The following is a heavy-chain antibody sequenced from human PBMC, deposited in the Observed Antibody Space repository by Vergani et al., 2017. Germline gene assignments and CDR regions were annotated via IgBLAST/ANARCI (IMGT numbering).Heavy chain of an antibody. J-gene: IGHJ3*02. Sequence: QVQLQASGPGLVKPSQTLSLTCPVSGGSFNSGSYYWSWLRQPAGKRLEWIGRIHTNGVIHYNPSLNSRATISVETSRNQISLKLTPVTATDTAIYFCARGNPYVDFDIWGQGTMITVSS. CDR2: IHTNGVI. V-gene: IGHV4-61*02. D-gene: IGHD3-16*01. CDR3: ARGNPYVDFDI. CDR1: GGSFNSGSYY.